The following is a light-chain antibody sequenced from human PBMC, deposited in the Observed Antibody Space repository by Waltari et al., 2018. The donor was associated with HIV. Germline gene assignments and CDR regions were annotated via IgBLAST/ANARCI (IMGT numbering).Light chain of an antibody. V-gene: IGLV2-11*01. J-gene: IGLJ1*01. CDR2: EGS. CDR3: CSYAGAYTYV. CDR1: SSDIAYFDY. Sequence: QSALTQPRSVSGSPGQSVTISCTGTSSDIAYFDYVSWYQLYPGKAPKVIMYEGSHRPSGVPDRFTASNAGITASLTISGLQDEDEADYYCCSYAGAYTYVFGTGTKVTVL.